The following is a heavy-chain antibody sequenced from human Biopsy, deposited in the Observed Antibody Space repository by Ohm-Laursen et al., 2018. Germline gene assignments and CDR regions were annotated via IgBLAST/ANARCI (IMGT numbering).Heavy chain of an antibody. J-gene: IGHJ6*02. D-gene: IGHD1-14*01. Sequence: GSLRLSCAASEFTFSGYSMNWVRQAPGRGLERVSYINVYSNKKYYADSVKGRFIVSRDNDKNSLYLQMNSLRAEDTAVYHCARSPGRDRMDVWGQGTTVIVSS. V-gene: IGHV3-48*04. CDR1: EFTFSGYS. CDR2: INVYSNKK. CDR3: ARSPGRDRMDV.